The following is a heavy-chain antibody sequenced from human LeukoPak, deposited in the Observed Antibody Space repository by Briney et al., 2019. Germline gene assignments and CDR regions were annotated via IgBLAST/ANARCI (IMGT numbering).Heavy chain of an antibody. J-gene: IGHJ4*02. CDR3: AKDLIRITMIVVVRMGFDY. D-gene: IGHD3-22*01. CDR1: GFTFSSYG. Sequence: PGGSLRLSCAASGFTFSSYGMHWVRQAPGKGLEWVAFIRCDGSNKYYADSVKGRFTISRDNSKNTLYLQMNSLRAEDTAVYYCAKDLIRITMIVVVRMGFDYWGQGTLVTVSS. V-gene: IGHV3-30*02. CDR2: IRCDGSNK.